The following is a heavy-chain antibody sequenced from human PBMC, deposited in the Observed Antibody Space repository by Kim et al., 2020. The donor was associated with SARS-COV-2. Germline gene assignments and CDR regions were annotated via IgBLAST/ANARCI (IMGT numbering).Heavy chain of an antibody. J-gene: IGHJ4*02. CDR2: T. CDR3: ANGYSYGPLGY. V-gene: IGHV3-23*01. Sequence: TYYADSVKGRFTISRDNSKNTLYLQMNSLRAEDTAVYYCANGYSYGPLGYWGQGTLVTVSS. D-gene: IGHD5-18*01.